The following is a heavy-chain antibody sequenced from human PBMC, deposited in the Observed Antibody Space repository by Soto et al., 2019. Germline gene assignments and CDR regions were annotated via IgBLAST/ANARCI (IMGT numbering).Heavy chain of an antibody. D-gene: IGHD2-21*02. V-gene: IGHV3-23*01. J-gene: IGHJ4*02. CDR3: AKEGIVVTV. CDR1: GFTFSSYA. CDR2: LSGPGSST. Sequence: VGSLRLSCAASGFTFSSYAMSWVRQAPGKGLEWLSALSGPGSSTYYADSVKGRFTISRDNAKNTLYLQMNSLRAEDTAIYYCAKEGIVVTVWGQGTLVTVSS.